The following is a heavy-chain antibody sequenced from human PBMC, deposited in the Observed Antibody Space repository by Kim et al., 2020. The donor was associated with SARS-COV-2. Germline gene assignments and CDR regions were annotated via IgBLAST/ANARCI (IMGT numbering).Heavy chain of an antibody. D-gene: IGHD3-22*01. J-gene: IGHJ4*02. Sequence: GGSLRLSCEVSGFTFSTYGMYWVRQAPGKGLEWVAVIWYDGSDKYYADSVKGRFTVSRDNSKNTLYLQMNSLRVEDTAVYYCARGWNYYVSGGYYHDPLDYWGQGTLVTVSS. CDR2: IWYDGSDK. CDR3: ARGWNYYVSGGYYHDPLDY. V-gene: IGHV3-33*01. CDR1: GFTFSTYG.